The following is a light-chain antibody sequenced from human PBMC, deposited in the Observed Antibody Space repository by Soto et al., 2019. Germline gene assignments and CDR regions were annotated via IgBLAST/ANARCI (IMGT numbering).Light chain of an antibody. V-gene: IGKV3D-15*01. CDR1: RGISSN. CDR2: DAS. J-gene: IGKJ5*01. CDR3: QQYNYWALT. Sequence: IVQTHSPATRTGSLCEKGTEPFGASRGISSNLAWYQQKPGQAPRLLIYDASRRATGFPDRFSGSGSGTEFALTFSSLQSDDFAVYYCQQYNYWALTFGQGTRLEIK.